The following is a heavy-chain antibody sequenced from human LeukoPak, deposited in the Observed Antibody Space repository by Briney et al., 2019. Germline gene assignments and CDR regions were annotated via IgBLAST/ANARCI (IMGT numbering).Heavy chain of an antibody. V-gene: IGHV3-21*01. Sequence: GGSLRLSCAASGFTFSSYSMNWVRQAPGKGLERVSSISSSSSYIYYADSVKGRFTISRDNVKNSLYLQMNSLRAEDTAVYYCARDREYCSSTSCHNWFDPWGQGTLVTVSS. D-gene: IGHD2-2*01. CDR3: ARDREYCSSTSCHNWFDP. CDR2: ISSSSSYI. CDR1: GFTFSSYS. J-gene: IGHJ5*02.